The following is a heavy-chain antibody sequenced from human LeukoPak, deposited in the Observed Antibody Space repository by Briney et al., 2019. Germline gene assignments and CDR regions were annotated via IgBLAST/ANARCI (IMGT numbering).Heavy chain of an antibody. Sequence: ASVKVSCKASGYTFTGCYIHWVRQAPGQGLEWMGWINPNSGGTNYAQKFQGRVTMTRDTSISTAHMELSGLRSDDTAVYYCARDEGRSFGYWGQGTLVTVSS. J-gene: IGHJ4*02. CDR1: GYTFTGCY. CDR2: INPNSGGT. V-gene: IGHV1-2*02. D-gene: IGHD3-10*01. CDR3: ARDEGRSFGY.